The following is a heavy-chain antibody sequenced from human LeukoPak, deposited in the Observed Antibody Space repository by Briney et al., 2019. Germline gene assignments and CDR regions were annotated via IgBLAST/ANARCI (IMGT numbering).Heavy chain of an antibody. CDR2: INSDGSST. CDR3: VRAGGYSYGPGGY. D-gene: IGHD5-18*01. V-gene: IGHV3-74*01. Sequence: GGSLRLSCAASGFTFNTHRMHWVRQAPGKGLLWVSHINSDGSSTDYADSVKGRFTISRDNARNTLYLQMNSPRVEDTAVYYCVRAGGYSYGPGGYWGQGTLVTVSS. CDR1: GFTFNTHR. J-gene: IGHJ4*02.